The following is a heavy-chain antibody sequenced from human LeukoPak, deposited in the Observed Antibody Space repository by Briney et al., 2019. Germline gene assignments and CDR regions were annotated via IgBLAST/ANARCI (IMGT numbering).Heavy chain of an antibody. CDR1: GFTFSSYG. Sequence: GGSLRLSCAASGFTFSSYGMHWVRQAPGKGLEWVAFIRYDGSNKYYADSVKGRFTISRDNSKNTLYLQMNSLRAEDTAVYYCAKEGNVYGYYYYYYMDVWGKGTTVTVSS. J-gene: IGHJ6*03. V-gene: IGHV3-30*02. D-gene: IGHD1-14*01. CDR2: IRYDGSNK. CDR3: AKEGNVYGYYYYYYMDV.